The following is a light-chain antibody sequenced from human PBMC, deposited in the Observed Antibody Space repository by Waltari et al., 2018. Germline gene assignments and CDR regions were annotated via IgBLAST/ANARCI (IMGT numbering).Light chain of an antibody. V-gene: IGKV1-17*01. J-gene: IGKJ1*01. CDR1: QGISSY. CDR2: AAT. CDR3: LQHNSYPWT. Sequence: DIQMTQSPSSLSASVGDTVTITCRASQGISSYLNWFQQKPGKAPKRLIYAATTLQSGVPSRFSGSGSGTEFTLTISSLQPEDFAAYYCLQHNSYPWTFGQGTKVEIK.